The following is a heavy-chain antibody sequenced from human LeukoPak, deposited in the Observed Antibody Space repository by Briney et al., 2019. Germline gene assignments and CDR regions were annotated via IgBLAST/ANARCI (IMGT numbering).Heavy chain of an antibody. J-gene: IGHJ4*02. V-gene: IGHV3-30*03. D-gene: IGHD3-22*01. CDR2: ISYDGSNK. CDR1: GFTFSSYG. CDR3: ARGVANYYESSGYQN. Sequence: GGSLRLSCAASGFTFSSYGMHWVRQAPGKGLEWVAVISYDGSNKYYADSVKGRFTISRDNSKNTLYLQMNSLRAEDTAVYYCARGVANYYESSGYQNWGQGTLVTVSS.